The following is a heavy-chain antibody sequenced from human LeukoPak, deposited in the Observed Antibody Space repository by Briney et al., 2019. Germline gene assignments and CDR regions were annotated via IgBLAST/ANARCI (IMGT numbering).Heavy chain of an antibody. CDR3: ARREGAHYYDSSGYYWFDP. V-gene: IGHV1-46*01. D-gene: IGHD3-22*01. CDR1: GYTFTSYY. Sequence: ASVKVSCKASGYTFTSYYMHWVRQAPGQGLEWMGIINPSGGSTSYAQKFQGRVTMTRDTSTSTVYMELSSLRSEDTAVYYCARREGAHYYDSSGYYWFDPWGQGTLVTVSS. CDR2: INPSGGST. J-gene: IGHJ5*02.